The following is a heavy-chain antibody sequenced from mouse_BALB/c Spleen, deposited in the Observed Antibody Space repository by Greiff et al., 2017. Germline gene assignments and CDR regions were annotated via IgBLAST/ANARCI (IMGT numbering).Heavy chain of an antibody. V-gene: IGHV1-69*02. J-gene: IGHJ4*01. CDR2: IDPSDSYT. CDR1: GYTFTSYW. Sequence: QVQLQQPGAELVKPGASVKLSCKASGYTFTSYWMHWVKQRPGQGLEWIGEIDPSDSYTNYNQKFKGKATLTVDKSSSTAYMQLSSLTSEDSAVYYGARGGGNYGDYAMDYWGQGTSVTVSS. D-gene: IGHD2-1*01. CDR3: ARGGGNYGDYAMDY.